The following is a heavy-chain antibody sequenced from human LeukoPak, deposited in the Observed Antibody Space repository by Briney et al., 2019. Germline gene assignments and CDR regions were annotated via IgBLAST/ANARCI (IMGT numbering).Heavy chain of an antibody. V-gene: IGHV4-34*01. Sequence: SETLSLTCTVSGGSISNYYWSWIRQPPGKGLEWIGEINHSGSTSYNPSLKSRVTISVDTSKNQFSLKLSSVTAADTAVYYCARGRGGGSYSFDYWGQGTLVTVSS. CDR3: ARGRGGGSYSFDY. CDR2: INHSGST. D-gene: IGHD1-26*01. J-gene: IGHJ4*02. CDR1: GGSISNYY.